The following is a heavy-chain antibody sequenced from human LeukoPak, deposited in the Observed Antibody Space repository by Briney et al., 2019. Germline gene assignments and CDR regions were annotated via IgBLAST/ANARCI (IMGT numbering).Heavy chain of an antibody. Sequence: ASVKVSCKASGYTFTSYGISWVRQAPGQGLEWMVWISAYNGNTNYAQKLQGRVTMTTDTSTSTAYMELRSLRSDDTAVYYCARVWSEGTQWPPRDAFDIWGQGTMVTVSS. J-gene: IGHJ3*02. CDR3: ARVWSEGTQWPPRDAFDI. CDR2: ISAYNGNT. V-gene: IGHV1-18*01. D-gene: IGHD6-19*01. CDR1: GYTFTSYG.